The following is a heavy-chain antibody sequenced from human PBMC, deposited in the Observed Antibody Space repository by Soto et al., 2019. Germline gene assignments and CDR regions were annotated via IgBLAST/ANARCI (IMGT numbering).Heavy chain of an antibody. V-gene: IGHV4-59*01. J-gene: IGHJ6*03. CDR3: ASTVTRYYYYMDV. CDR2: IYYSGST. CDR1: GGSISSYY. Sequence: SETLSLTCTVSGGSISSYYWSWIRQPPGNVFEWIGYIYYSGSTNYNPSLKSRFTLSVDTSKNQFSLKLSSVTAADTAVYYCASTVTRYYYYMDVWGKGTTVTVSS. D-gene: IGHD4-17*01.